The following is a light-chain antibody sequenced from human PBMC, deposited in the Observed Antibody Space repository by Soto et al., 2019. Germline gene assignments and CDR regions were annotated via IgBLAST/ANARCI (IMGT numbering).Light chain of an antibody. CDR1: QSISSW. V-gene: IGKV1-5*03. CDR2: KAS. J-gene: IGKJ3*01. CDR3: QQSYSTS. Sequence: DIQMTQSPSTLSGSVGDRVTITCRASQSISSWLAWYQQKPGKATKLLIYKASSLESGVPSRFSGSGSGTEFTLTISNLQPDYFATYYCQQSYSTSFGPGTKVDIK.